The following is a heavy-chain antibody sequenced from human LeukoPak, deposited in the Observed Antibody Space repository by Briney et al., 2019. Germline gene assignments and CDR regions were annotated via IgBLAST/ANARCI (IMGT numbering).Heavy chain of an antibody. CDR2: MNPNSGNT. J-gene: IGHJ5*02. V-gene: IGHV1-8*01. CDR1: GYTFTSYD. CDR3: ARGRRYSSGWYSGVNWFDP. D-gene: IGHD6-19*01. Sequence: ASVKVSCKASGYTFTSYDINWVRQATGQGLEWMGWMNPNSGNTGYAQKFQGRVTMTRNTSISTAYMELSSLRSEDTAVYYCARGRRYSSGWYSGVNWFDPWGQGTLVTVSS.